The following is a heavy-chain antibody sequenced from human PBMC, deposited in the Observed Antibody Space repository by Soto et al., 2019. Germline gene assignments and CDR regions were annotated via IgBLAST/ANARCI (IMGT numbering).Heavy chain of an antibody. J-gene: IGHJ4*02. CDR2: IYYSGST. CDR1: GGSISSSSYY. CDR3: ARNLAERRYDYIWGSYRFLGYFDY. V-gene: IGHV4-39*01. D-gene: IGHD3-16*02. Sequence: SETLSLTCTVSGGSISSSSYYWGWIRQPPGKGLEWIGSIYYSGSTYYNPSLKSRVTLSVDTSKNQFSLKLSSVTAADTAVYYCARNLAERRYDYIWGSYRFLGYFDYWGQGTLVTVSS.